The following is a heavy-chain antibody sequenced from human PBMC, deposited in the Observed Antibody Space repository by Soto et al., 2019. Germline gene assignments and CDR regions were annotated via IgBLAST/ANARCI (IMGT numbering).Heavy chain of an antibody. CDR2: ISSSSSYI. J-gene: IGHJ4*02. V-gene: IGHV3-21*01. CDR1: GFTFSSYS. CDR3: ARDPYCSGGSCRDY. Sequence: EVQLVESGGGLVKPGGSLRLSCAASGFTFSSYSMNWVRQAPGKGLEWVSSISSSSSYIYYADSVKGRFTISRDNAKNSLYLQMNSRRAEDRAVYYCARDPYCSGGSCRDYWGQGTLVTVSS. D-gene: IGHD2-15*01.